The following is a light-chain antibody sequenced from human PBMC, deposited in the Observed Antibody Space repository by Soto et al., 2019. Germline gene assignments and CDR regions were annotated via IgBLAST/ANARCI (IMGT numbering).Light chain of an antibody. CDR1: QRISNF. J-gene: IGKJ1*01. CDR3: QQSYTTPWT. CDR2: AES. V-gene: IGKV1-39*01. Sequence: DIQMTQSPSSLSASVGDRVSIACRASQRISNFVNWYQQKPLKAPKLLIYAESILQSGVPSRFSVSGSWTDFTLTISSLQPDDFPTYYCQQSYTTPWTFGQLTKVDVK.